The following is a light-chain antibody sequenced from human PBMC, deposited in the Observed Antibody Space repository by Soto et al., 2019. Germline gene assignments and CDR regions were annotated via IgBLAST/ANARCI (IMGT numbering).Light chain of an antibody. V-gene: IGLV2-14*03. Sequence: QSVLTQPASVSGSPGQSVTISCAGTSRVVGGYNFVSWYQQHPGKAPQLMIYDVSSRPSGVSNRFSGSKSGNTASLSISLLQAEDEADYYCSSYTSSYTYVFGTGTKVTVL. CDR2: DVS. CDR3: SSYTSSYTYV. CDR1: SRVVGGYNF. J-gene: IGLJ1*01.